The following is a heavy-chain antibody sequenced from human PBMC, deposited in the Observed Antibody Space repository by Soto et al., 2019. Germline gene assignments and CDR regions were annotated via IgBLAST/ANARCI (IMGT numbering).Heavy chain of an antibody. Sequence: MRLSCAASGFTFDDYAMHWVRQAPGKGLEWVSGISWNSGSIGYADSVKGRFTISRDNAKNSLYLQMNSLRSEDTALYYCAKDMGYDLSPLGYFDYWGQGTLVTVSS. CDR1: GFTFDDYA. CDR3: AKDMGYDLSPLGYFDY. J-gene: IGHJ4*02. D-gene: IGHD5-12*01. CDR2: ISWNSGSI. V-gene: IGHV3-9*01.